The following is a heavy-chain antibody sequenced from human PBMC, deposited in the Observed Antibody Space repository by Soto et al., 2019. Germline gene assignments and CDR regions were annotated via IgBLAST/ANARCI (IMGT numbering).Heavy chain of an antibody. CDR1: GYTFTSQY. V-gene: IGHV1-46*03. Sequence: QVQLVQSGAEVKKPGASVKVSCKASGYTFTSQYMHWVRQAPGQGLEWMAMINPNGGSTTYAQRFQGRVTLTMDTSTSTVYMELSSLRSDDTAVYVCFRDVGDWGQGTLVTVSS. CDR3: FRDVGD. CDR2: INPNGGST. D-gene: IGHD3-3*01. J-gene: IGHJ4*02.